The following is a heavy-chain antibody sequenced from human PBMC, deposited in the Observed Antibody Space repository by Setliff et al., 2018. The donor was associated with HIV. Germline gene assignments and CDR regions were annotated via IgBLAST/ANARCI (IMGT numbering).Heavy chain of an antibody. CDR2: IWYDGSNK. D-gene: IGHD5-18*01. CDR3: AKGSLPSGYSYGFFDY. Sequence: LRLSCAASGFTFSSYGMHWVRQAPGKGLEWVAVIWYDGSNKYYADSVKGRFTISRDNSKNTLYLQMNSLRAEDTAVYYCAKGSLPSGYSYGFFDYWGQGTLVTV. CDR1: GFTFSSYG. J-gene: IGHJ4*02. V-gene: IGHV3-33*06.